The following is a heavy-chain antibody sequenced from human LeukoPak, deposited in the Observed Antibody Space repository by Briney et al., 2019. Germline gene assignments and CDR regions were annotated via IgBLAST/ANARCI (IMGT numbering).Heavy chain of an antibody. CDR2: INPSGGST. Sequence: ASVKVSCKASGYTFTGYYIHWVRQAPGQGLEWMGIINPSGGSTNYAQKFQGRVTMTRETSTSTVYMELSSLRSEDTAVYYCARPMTTVTTYDTFHIWGQGTMVTVSS. D-gene: IGHD4-17*01. J-gene: IGHJ3*02. CDR1: GYTFTGYY. CDR3: ARPMTTVTTYDTFHI. V-gene: IGHV1-46*01.